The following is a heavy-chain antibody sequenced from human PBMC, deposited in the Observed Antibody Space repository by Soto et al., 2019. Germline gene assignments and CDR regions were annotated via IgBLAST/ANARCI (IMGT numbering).Heavy chain of an antibody. CDR1: GFTFSSYA. CDR2: ISGSGGST. Sequence: EVQLLESGGGLVQPGGSLRLSCADSGFTFSSYAMSWVRQAPGKGLEWVSAISGSGGSTDYADSVKGRFTISRDNSKNTLYLQMNSLRAEDTAVYYCAHENWVTYLNWFDHWGQGTLVTVSS. J-gene: IGHJ5*02. D-gene: IGHD5-18*01. V-gene: IGHV3-23*01. CDR3: AHENWVTYLNWFDH.